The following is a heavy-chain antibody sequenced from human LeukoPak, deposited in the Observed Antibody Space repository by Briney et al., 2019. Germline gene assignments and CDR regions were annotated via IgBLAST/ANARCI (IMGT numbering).Heavy chain of an antibody. V-gene: IGHV3-21*01. CDR1: GFTFSSYS. Sequence: GGSLRLSCAASGFTFSSYSMNWVRQAPGKGLEWVSSISSSSSYIYYADSVKGRFTISRDNAKNSLYLQMNSLRAEDTAVYYCARELYSSSWYGDAFDIWGQGTMVTVSS. CDR3: ARELYSSSWYGDAFDI. J-gene: IGHJ3*02. D-gene: IGHD6-13*01. CDR2: ISSSSSYI.